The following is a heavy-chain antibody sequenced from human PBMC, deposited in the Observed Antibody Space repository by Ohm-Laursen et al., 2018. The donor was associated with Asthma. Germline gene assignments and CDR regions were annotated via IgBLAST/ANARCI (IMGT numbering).Heavy chain of an antibody. Sequence: STQTLTLTCTFSGFSLSTSGMRVNWIRQPPGKALEWLARMDWDGDKYYSTSLKTRLTISKDTSKNQVVLTMTNMDPVDTATYYCARSRVDGAFDIWGQGTMVTVSS. CDR2: MDWDGDK. CDR3: ARSRVDGAFDI. CDR1: GFSLSTSGMR. D-gene: IGHD6-19*01. J-gene: IGHJ3*02. V-gene: IGHV2-70*04.